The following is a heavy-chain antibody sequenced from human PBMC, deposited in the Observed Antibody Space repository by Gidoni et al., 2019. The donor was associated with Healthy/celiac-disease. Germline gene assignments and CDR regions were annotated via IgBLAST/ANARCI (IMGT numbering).Heavy chain of an antibody. V-gene: IGHV3-33*01. Sequence: QVQLVESGGGVVQPGRSLRLSCAASGFTFSSYGMHWVRQAPGKGLEWVAVIWYDGSNKYYADSVKGRFTISRDNSKNTLYLQMNSLRAEDTAVYYCARGAGTRQRDGYNIFDYWGQGTLVTVSS. CDR2: IWYDGSNK. J-gene: IGHJ4*02. D-gene: IGHD5-12*01. CDR1: GFTFSSYG. CDR3: ARGAGTRQRDGYNIFDY.